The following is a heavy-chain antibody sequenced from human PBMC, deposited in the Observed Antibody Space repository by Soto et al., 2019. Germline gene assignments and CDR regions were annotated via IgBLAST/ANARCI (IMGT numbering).Heavy chain of an antibody. Sequence: GGSLRLSCAASGFTFSSYAMHWVRQAPGKGLEWVAVISYDGSNKYYADSVKGRFTISRDNSKNTLYLQMNSLRAEDTAVYYCARDLIAVAGTALVYWGQGTLVTVSS. CDR3: ARDLIAVAGTALVY. CDR2: ISYDGSNK. CDR1: GFTFSSYA. D-gene: IGHD6-19*01. J-gene: IGHJ4*02. V-gene: IGHV3-30-3*01.